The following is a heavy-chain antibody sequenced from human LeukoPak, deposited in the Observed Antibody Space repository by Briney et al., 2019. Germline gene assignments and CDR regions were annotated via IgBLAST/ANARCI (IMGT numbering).Heavy chain of an antibody. CDR3: ARDVEGGTFDI. J-gene: IGHJ3*02. Sequence: PGGSLRLSCAASGFTFSRFWMNWVRPAPGRGLEWVANIDQSGGRNNYVDSVKGRFTISRDNAKNSLFLEMSSLRADDTAVYFCARDVEGGTFDIWGQGTTVTVSS. CDR1: GFTFSRFW. CDR2: IDQSGGRN. V-gene: IGHV3-7*05. D-gene: IGHD3-16*01.